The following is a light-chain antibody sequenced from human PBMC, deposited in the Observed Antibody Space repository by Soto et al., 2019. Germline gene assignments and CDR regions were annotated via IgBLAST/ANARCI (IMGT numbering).Light chain of an antibody. J-gene: IGKJ4*01. V-gene: IGKV4-1*01. CDR1: QSVLPGSNHKNY. Sequence: DIVITQWPDSLALSLGGRATINCKSSQSVLPGSNHKNYLAWYQPKPGQPPTVLIYLASTRESGVPDRFSGSGSATGFTLTISRLQPEDAAVYYCQQYYTTAFTVGGEKKVDIK. CDR3: QQYYTTAFT. CDR2: LAS.